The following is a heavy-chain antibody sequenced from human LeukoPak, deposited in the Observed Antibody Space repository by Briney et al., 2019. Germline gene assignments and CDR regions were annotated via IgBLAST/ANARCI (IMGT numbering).Heavy chain of an antibody. J-gene: IGHJ4*02. D-gene: IGHD4-17*01. Sequence: ASAKVACKASEYTFTGYFMHWVRQAPGQGLEWMGWINPNSGGTNYAQKFQGRVTMSRDTSISTVYMELSSLRSDDTAVYYCATGDDYFDYWGQGTLVTVSS. CDR3: ATGDDYFDY. CDR2: INPNSGGT. CDR1: EYTFTGYF. V-gene: IGHV1-2*02.